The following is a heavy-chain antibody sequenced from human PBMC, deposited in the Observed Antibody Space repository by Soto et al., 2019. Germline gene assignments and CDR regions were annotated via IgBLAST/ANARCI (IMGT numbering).Heavy chain of an antibody. CDR1: GGSFSGYY. Sequence: SETLSLTCAVYGGSFSGYYWSWIRQPPGKGLEWIGEINHSGSTNYNPSLKSRVTISVDTSKNQFSLKLSSVTAADTAVYYWAEGGSSSRPLDYYYGMDVWCNGTTVTV. CDR3: AEGGSSSRPLDYYYGMDV. V-gene: IGHV4-34*01. D-gene: IGHD6-6*01. J-gene: IGHJ6*04. CDR2: INHSGST.